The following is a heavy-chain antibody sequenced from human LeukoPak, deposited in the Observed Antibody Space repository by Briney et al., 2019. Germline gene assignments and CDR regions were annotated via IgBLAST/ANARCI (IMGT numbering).Heavy chain of an antibody. CDR3: AREPAHSGSYYFDY. D-gene: IGHD1-26*01. J-gene: IGHJ4*03. V-gene: IGHV1-18*01. CDR1: GYTFTSCG. CDR2: ISAYNGNT. Sequence: ASVKVSCKASGYTFTSCGISWVRQAPGQGLEWMGWISAYNGNTNYAQKLQGRVTMTTDTSTSTAYMELRSLRSDDTAVYYCAREPAHSGSYYFDYWGQGTMVTVSS.